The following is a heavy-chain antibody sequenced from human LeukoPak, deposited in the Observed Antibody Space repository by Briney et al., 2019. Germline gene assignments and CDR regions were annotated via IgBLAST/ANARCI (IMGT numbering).Heavy chain of an antibody. CDR2: INHSGST. V-gene: IGHV4-34*01. CDR1: GGSFSGYY. CDR3: ARGPGALLH. Sequence: SETLSLTCAVYGGSFSGYYWSWIRQPPGKGLEWIGEINHSGSTNYNPSLKSRVTISVDTSKNQFSLKLSSVTAADTAVYYCARGPGALLHWGQGILVTVSS. J-gene: IGHJ4*02. D-gene: IGHD3-10*01.